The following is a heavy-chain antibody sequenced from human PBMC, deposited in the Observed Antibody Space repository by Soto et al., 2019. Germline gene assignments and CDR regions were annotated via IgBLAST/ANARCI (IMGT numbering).Heavy chain of an antibody. CDR2: IIPVFGKQ. J-gene: IGHJ4*02. CDR3: ARDGTLYDSNGYYYVY. D-gene: IGHD3-22*01. CDR1: GGTFSRSA. Sequence: SVQFSFKASGGTFSRSAINWVRQAPGQGLEWMGGIIPVFGKQNYAQKFQGRVTITADESTSTAYMELRRLTSEDTAVYYCARDGTLYDSNGYYYVYWGQGTLVTVSS. V-gene: IGHV1-69*13.